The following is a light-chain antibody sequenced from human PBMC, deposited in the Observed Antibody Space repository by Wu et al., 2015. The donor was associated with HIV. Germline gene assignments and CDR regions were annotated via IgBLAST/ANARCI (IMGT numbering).Light chain of an antibody. CDR1: QDVGNY. CDR3: QFYSIPLRT. J-gene: IGKJ1*01. V-gene: IGKV3-15*01. CDR2: ATS. Sequence: EIVMTQSPATLSLSPGERATLSCRASQDVGNYVAWYQQKPGQAPRLLISATSTRASGIPARFIGSGSGTEFALTIRRLQREDIAVYYCQFYSIPLRTFGQGTKVEFK.